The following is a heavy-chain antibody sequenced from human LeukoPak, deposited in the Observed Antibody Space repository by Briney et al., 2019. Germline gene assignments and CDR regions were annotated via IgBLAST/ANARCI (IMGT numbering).Heavy chain of an antibody. D-gene: IGHD6-13*01. V-gene: IGHV3-21*01. CDR3: ARDLRYSSSWYLSPFDY. J-gene: IGHJ4*02. CDR2: ISSSSSYI. Sequence: GGSLRLSCAASGFTFSSYSMNWVRQAPGKGLEWVSSISSSSSYIYYADSVKGRFTISRDNAKNSLYLQMNSLSAEDTAVYYCARDLRYSSSWYLSPFDYWGQGTVVTVSS. CDR1: GFTFSSYS.